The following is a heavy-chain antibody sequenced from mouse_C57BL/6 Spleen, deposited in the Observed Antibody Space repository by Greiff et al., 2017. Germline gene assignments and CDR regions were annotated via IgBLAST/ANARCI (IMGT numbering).Heavy chain of an antibody. V-gene: IGHV5-16*01. CDR2: INYDGSST. CDR1: GFTFSDYY. Sequence: EVKLVESGGGLVQPGSSMKLSCTASGFTFSDYYMAWVRQVPETGLEWVANINYDGSSTYYLDSLKSRFIISRDNAKNILYLQMSSLKSEDTATYYCARRDYDAYYFDYWGQGTTLTVSS. J-gene: IGHJ2*01. D-gene: IGHD2-4*01. CDR3: ARRDYDAYYFDY.